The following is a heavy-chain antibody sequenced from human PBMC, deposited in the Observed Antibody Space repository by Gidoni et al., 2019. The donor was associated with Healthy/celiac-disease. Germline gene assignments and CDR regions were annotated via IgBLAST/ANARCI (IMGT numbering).Heavy chain of an antibody. CDR2: INQDGSEK. J-gene: IGHJ3*02. D-gene: IGHD2-8*02. V-gene: IGHV3-7*01. CDR3: ARGPRYCTGGVCYFYAFDI. CDR1: GFTFSSSW. Sequence: EVQLVESGGDLVQPGGSLRLSCAASGFTFSSSWLSWVRQAPGKGLAWVANINQDGSEKYYVDSVKGRFTISRDNSKNSLYLQMNSLRAEDTAVYYCARGPRYCTGGVCYFYAFDIWGQGTMVTVSS.